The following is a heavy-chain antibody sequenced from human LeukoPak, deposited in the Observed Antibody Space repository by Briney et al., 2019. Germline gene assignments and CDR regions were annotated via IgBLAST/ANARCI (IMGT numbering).Heavy chain of an antibody. V-gene: IGHV4-34*01. CDR2: INHSGST. J-gene: IGHJ4*02. CDR1: GGSFSGYY. Sequence: SETLSLTCAVYGGSFSGYYWSWIRQPRGKGLEWIGEINHSGSTNYNPSLKSRVTISVDTSKNQFSLKLSSVTAADTAVYYCAREAYDSSGYYLGVPDYWGQGTLVTVSS. CDR3: AREAYDSSGYYLGVPDY. D-gene: IGHD3-22*01.